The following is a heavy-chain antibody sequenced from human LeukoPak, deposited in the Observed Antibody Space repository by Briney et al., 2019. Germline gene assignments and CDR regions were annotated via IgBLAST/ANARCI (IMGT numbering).Heavy chain of an antibody. CDR3: AKASRFGYSYGPREYFYYMDV. CDR2: ISSNGRNI. J-gene: IGHJ6*03. Sequence: GRSLRLSCAASGFTFNDNAMHWVRQAPGKGLEWVALISSNGRNIYYADSVKGRFTISRDTSKNTLYLQMNTLRAEDTAVYYCAKASRFGYSYGPREYFYYMDVWGKGTTVTISS. V-gene: IGHV3-30*07. D-gene: IGHD5-18*01. CDR1: GFTFNDNA.